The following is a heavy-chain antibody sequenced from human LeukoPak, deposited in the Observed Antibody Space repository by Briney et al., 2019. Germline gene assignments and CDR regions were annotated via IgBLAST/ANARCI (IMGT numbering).Heavy chain of an antibody. V-gene: IGHV3-30*02. CDR3: AKDPNGDYVGAFEM. J-gene: IGHJ3*02. D-gene: IGHD4-17*01. CDR2: IPYDGSNR. Sequence: PGGSLRLSCAASGFTFSTYSMHWVRQAPGKGLEWVSFIPYDGSNRYEADSTRFYADSVKGRFTISRDNSKNTLYLQMNSLRPEDTAVYSCAKDPNGDYVGAFEMWGQGTMVSVSA. CDR1: GFTFSTYS.